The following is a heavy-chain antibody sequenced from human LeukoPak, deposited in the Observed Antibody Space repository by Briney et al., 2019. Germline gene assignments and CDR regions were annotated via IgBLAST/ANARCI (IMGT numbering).Heavy chain of an antibody. Sequence: TGRSLRLSCAVSGFTFRDYGMHWVRQAPGKGLEWVAVIWYDGTNKYYADSVEGRFTISRDNYKNTLYLQMNSLRAEDTAVYYCARTRYNSGGGDYWGQGTPVTVSP. V-gene: IGHV3-33*01. J-gene: IGHJ4*02. CDR2: IWYDGTNK. D-gene: IGHD6-19*01. CDR3: ARTRYNSGGGDY. CDR1: GFTFRDYG.